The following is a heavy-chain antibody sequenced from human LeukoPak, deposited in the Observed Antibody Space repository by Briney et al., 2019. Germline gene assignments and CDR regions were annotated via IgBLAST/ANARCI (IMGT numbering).Heavy chain of an antibody. Sequence: SETLSLTCSVSGASISGGTYYWGWTHQPPGKGLEWIGSIYYTGSTYDNPSLKSRVTISVDTSKNQFSLKLSSVTAADTAVYYCARRGGSGRAFDYWGQGTLVTVSS. CDR1: GASISGGTYY. J-gene: IGHJ4*02. CDR3: ARRGGSGRAFDY. V-gene: IGHV4-39*01. D-gene: IGHD1-26*01. CDR2: IYYTGST.